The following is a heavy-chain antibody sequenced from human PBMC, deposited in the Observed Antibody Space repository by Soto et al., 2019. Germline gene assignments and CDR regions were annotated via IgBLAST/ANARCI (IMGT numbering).Heavy chain of an antibody. J-gene: IGHJ4*02. Sequence: FSVKVAWKASGYAFTIDLISWVLQAPGQGLEWMGRIIPILGIANYAQKFQGRVTITADKSTSTAYMELSSLRSEDTAVYYCARGPVTTVLFAYWGQGTLVTVSP. CDR1: GYAFTIDL. V-gene: IGHV1-69*04. CDR3: ARGPVTTVLFAY. CDR2: IIPILGIA. D-gene: IGHD4-17*01.